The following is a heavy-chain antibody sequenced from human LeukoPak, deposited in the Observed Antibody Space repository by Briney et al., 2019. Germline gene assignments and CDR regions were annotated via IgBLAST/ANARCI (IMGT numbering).Heavy chain of an antibody. CDR3: VREENAFDM. Sequence: PGGSLRLSCAASGFSFSSYWMHWVRQAPGKGLLWVSGIMSDGSGTAYADSVKGRFTISRDNAKNMLYLQMNSLRAEETAIYYCVREENAFDMWGQGTMVTVSS. CDR1: GFSFSSYW. CDR2: IMSDGSGT. V-gene: IGHV3-74*01. J-gene: IGHJ3*02.